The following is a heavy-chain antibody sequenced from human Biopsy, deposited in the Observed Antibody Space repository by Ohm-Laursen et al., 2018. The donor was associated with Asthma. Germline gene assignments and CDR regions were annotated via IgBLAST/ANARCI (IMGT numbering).Heavy chain of an antibody. CDR2: ISYDGGNK. V-gene: IGHV3-30*03. Sequence: RSLRLSCAASGFTFSIYDIHWVRQAPGKGLEWVAVISYDGGNKFYGDSVKGRFTLSRDNSRNTLYLQMNSLRVEDTAIYYCARTHERWTSIQDDALYIWGQGTMVIVSS. J-gene: IGHJ3*02. CDR3: ARTHERWTSIQDDALYI. D-gene: IGHD4-23*01. CDR1: GFTFSIYD.